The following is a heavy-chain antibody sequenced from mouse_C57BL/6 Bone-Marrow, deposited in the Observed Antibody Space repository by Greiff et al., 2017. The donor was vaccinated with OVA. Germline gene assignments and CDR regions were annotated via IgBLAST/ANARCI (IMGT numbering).Heavy chain of an antibody. CDR3: TTRYYGARGYFDV. D-gene: IGHD1-2*01. CDR1: GFNIKDYY. CDR2: IDPEDGDN. V-gene: IGHV14-1*01. Sequence: VQLQQSGAELVRPGASVKLSCTASGFNIKDYYMHWVKQRPEQGLEWMGRIDPEDGDNKYAPKFPGKGSMTADTYSNTAYLQLSSLTSGETAVYYCTTRYYGARGYFDVWGTGTTVTVSS. J-gene: IGHJ1*03.